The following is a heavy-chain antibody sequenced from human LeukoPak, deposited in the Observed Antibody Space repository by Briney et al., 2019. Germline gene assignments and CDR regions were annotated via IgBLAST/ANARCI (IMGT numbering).Heavy chain of an antibody. D-gene: IGHD3-9*01. CDR2: IYYSGSA. CDR1: GGSVSSGNYY. Sequence: SETLSLTCTVSGGSVSSGNYYWSWLRQPPGKGLEWIGHIYYSGSAKYNPSLKSRVTISRDTSKNQFSLRLSSVTAADTAVYYCAREGRFYDSLTGLYINAGLDYWGQGTLVTVSS. CDR3: AREGRFYDSLTGLYINAGLDY. J-gene: IGHJ4*02. V-gene: IGHV4-61*01.